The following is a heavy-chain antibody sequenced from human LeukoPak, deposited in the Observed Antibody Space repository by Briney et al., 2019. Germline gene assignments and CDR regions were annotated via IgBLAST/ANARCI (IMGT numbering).Heavy chain of an antibody. J-gene: IGHJ5*02. CDR2: IYSSGST. CDR1: GGSIINYY. Sequence: SETLSLTCTVSGGSIINYYWSWIRQPPGKGLEWIGYIYSSGSTNYNPSLKSRVTILVDTSRNQFSLKLSSVTTADTAVYYCARAREFWFDPWGQGTLATVSS. V-gene: IGHV4-59*01. CDR3: ARAREFWFDP. D-gene: IGHD2/OR15-2a*01.